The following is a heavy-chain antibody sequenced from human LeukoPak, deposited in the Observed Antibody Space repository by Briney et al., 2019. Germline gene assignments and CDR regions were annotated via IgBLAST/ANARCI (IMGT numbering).Heavy chain of an antibody. CDR2: IYPGDSDT. CDR3: ARQRAGYCSAGGRSSDYYYNYMDV. Sequence: GESLKISCKGSEYSFTGYWIGWVRQMPGKGLEWMGIIYPGDSDTRYSPSFQGQVTISVDRSMSTAYLQWSSLKASDTAIYYCARQRAGYCSAGGRSSDYYYNYMDVWGKGTTVTVSS. J-gene: IGHJ6*03. CDR1: EYSFTGYW. D-gene: IGHD2-15*01. V-gene: IGHV5-51*01.